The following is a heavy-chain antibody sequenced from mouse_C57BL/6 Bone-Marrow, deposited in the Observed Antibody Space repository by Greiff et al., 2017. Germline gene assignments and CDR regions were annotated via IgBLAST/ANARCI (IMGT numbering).Heavy chain of an antibody. CDR2: INPSNGGT. J-gene: IGHJ3*01. CDR1: GYTFTSYW. V-gene: IGHV1-53*01. D-gene: IGHD3-2*02. Sequence: HVHVKQPGTELVKPGASVKLSCKASGYTFTSYWMHWVKQRPGQGLEWIGNINPSNGGTNYNEKFKSKATLTVDKSSSTAYMQLSSLTSEDSAVYYCARDSSGYWYAYWGRGTVITVTA. CDR3: ARDSSGYWYAY.